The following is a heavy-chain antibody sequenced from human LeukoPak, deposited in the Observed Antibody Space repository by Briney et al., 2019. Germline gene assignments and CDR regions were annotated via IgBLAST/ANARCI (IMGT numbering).Heavy chain of an antibody. Sequence: GGSLRLSCAASGFTFSTYGMHWVRQAPGKGLEWVAVIGYDGSNKYYADSVKGRFTISRDNSKNTLYLQMNSLRAEDTAVYYCARDASRYDSSGYYFDYWGQGTLVTVSS. V-gene: IGHV3-33*01. CDR2: IGYDGSNK. CDR1: GFTFSTYG. J-gene: IGHJ4*02. CDR3: ARDASRYDSSGYYFDY. D-gene: IGHD3-22*01.